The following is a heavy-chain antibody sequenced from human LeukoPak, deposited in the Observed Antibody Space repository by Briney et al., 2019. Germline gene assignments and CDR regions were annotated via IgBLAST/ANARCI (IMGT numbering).Heavy chain of an antibody. J-gene: IGHJ3*02. CDR2: ITSSGGST. CDR1: QFIFSTYA. CDR3: TKDIWFGESLHDAFDI. V-gene: IGHV3-23*01. Sequence: GGSLRLSCAASQFIFSTYAMSWVRQAPGKGLEWVSGITSSGGSTYYADSVRGRFTISRDNSKNTLYLQMNSLRVEDTAVYYCTKDIWFGESLHDAFDIWGQGTMVTVSS. D-gene: IGHD3-10*01.